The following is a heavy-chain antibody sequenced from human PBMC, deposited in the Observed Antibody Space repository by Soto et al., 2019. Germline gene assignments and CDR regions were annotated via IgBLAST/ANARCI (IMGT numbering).Heavy chain of an antibody. CDR3: VRDWDSSSWYTWGYYFGY. Sequence: QVQLVESGGGVVQPGRSLRLSCAASGFTFSSYGMHWVRQAPGKGLEWVAVIWYDGSNKYYADSVKGRFTISRDNSKNTLYLQMNSLRAEDTAVYYCVRDWDSSSWYTWGYYFGYWGQGSLVTVSS. V-gene: IGHV3-33*01. D-gene: IGHD6-13*01. J-gene: IGHJ4*02. CDR2: IWYDGSNK. CDR1: GFTFSSYG.